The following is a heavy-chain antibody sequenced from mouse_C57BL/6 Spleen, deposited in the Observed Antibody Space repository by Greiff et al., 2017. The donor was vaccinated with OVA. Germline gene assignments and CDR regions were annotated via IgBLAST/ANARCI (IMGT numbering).Heavy chain of an antibody. D-gene: IGHD2-5*01. CDR2: ISNGGGST. Sequence: EVKLMESGGGLVQPGGSLKLSCAASGFTFSDYYMYWVRQTPEKRLEWVAYISNGGGSTYYPDTVKGRFTISRDNAKNTLYLQMSRLKSEDTAMYYCARVYSNYFDYWGQGTTLTVSS. CDR3: ARVYSNYFDY. V-gene: IGHV5-12*01. CDR1: GFTFSDYY. J-gene: IGHJ2*01.